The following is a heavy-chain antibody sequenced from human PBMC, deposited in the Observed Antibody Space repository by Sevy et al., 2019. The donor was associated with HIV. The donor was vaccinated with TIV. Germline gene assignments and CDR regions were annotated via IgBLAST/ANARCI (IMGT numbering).Heavy chain of an antibody. CDR3: AGRKVGDFWSGSLRGPWAGGPLFDY. CDR2: ISHTGDNI. D-gene: IGHD3-3*01. CDR1: GITFSSYA. Sequence: GGYLRLSCAASGITFSSYAVTWVRQAPGKGLEWVSSISHTGDNIYYADSVRGRFTISRDNSKSTLYLHMSSLRAEDTAVYYCAGRKVGDFWSGSLRGPWAGGPLFDYWGQGTLVTVSS. V-gene: IGHV3-23*01. J-gene: IGHJ4*02.